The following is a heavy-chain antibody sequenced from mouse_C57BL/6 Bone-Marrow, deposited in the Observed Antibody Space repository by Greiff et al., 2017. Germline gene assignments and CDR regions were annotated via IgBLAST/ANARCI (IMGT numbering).Heavy chain of an antibody. CDR2: IYPGGGYT. CDR1: GYTFTNYW. CDR3: ARGGNHYLDY. V-gene: IGHV1-63*01. D-gene: IGHD2-1*01. Sequence: VQLQQSGAELVRPGTSVKMSCKASGYTFTNYWIGWAKQRPGHGLEWIGDIYPGGGYTNYNEKFKGKATLTADKSSSTAYMQFSSLTSEDSAIYYCARGGNHYLDYWGQGTTLTVSS. J-gene: IGHJ2*01.